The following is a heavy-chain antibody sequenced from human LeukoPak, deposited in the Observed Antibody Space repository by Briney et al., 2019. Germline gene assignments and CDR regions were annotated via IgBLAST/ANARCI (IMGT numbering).Heavy chain of an antibody. Sequence: SETPAPTCTVSGGSISSNSYYLGWIPQPPRKGLEWVGSIYYSGSTYYNPSLKSRVTISVDTSKNQFSLKLSSVTAADTAVYYCARLRWSGYYPFDYWGQGTLVTVSS. V-gene: IGHV4-39*01. J-gene: IGHJ4*02. CDR1: GGSISSNSYY. D-gene: IGHD3-3*01. CDR2: IYYSGST. CDR3: ARLRWSGYYPFDY.